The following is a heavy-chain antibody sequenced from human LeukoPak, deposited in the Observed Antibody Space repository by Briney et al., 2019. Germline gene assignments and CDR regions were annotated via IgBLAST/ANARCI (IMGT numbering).Heavy chain of an antibody. D-gene: IGHD4-17*01. CDR2: VYYTGST. CDR3: ARYGYYYMDV. V-gene: IGHV4-59*01. J-gene: IGHJ6*03. CDR1: GGSISSYY. Sequence: SETLSLTCTVSGGSISSYYWSWIRQPPGKGLEWIGYVYYTGSTNYNPSLNSRVTMSIDTSKDQFSLRLSSVTAADTAVYYCARYGYYYMDVWGQGTTVTVSS.